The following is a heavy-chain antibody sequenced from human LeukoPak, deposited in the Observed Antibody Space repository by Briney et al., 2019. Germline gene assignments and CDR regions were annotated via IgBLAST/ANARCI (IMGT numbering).Heavy chain of an antibody. V-gene: IGHV4-4*07. D-gene: IGHD3-3*01. CDR2: IHTSGST. Sequence: PSETLSLTCTVSGGSISRDYWSWVRQPAGKGLEWIGRIHTSGSTNYNPSLKSRVTISADRSKNQFSLNLNSVTAADTAVYYCVGEVGFLGWLGGPWGQGTLVTVSS. CDR1: GGSISRDY. CDR3: VGEVGFLGWLGGP. J-gene: IGHJ5*02.